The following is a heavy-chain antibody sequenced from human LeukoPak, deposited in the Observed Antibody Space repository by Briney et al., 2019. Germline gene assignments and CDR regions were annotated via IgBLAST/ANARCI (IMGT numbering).Heavy chain of an antibody. D-gene: IGHD3-16*01. CDR3: AKDGSGGFDY. V-gene: IGHV3-30*18. CDR1: GFTFSSYG. CDR2: ISYDGSNK. J-gene: IGHJ4*02. Sequence: GRSLRLSCAASGFTFSSYGMHWVRQAPGKGLEWVAVISYDGSNKYYADSVKGRFTISRDNSKNTLYLQMNSLRAEDTAVYYCAKDGSGGFDYWGQGTLVTVSS.